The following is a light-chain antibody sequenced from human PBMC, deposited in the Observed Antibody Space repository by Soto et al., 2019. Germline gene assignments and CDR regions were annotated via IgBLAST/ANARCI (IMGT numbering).Light chain of an antibody. CDR2: GAS. CDR3: RQYGSSPPT. CDR1: QSVSTNY. V-gene: IGKV3-20*01. J-gene: IGKJ1*01. Sequence: EIVLTQSPGTLSLSPGERATLSCRASQSVSTNYLAWYQRKPGQAPRLLIYGASSRATDIPHRFSGSGSGTDFTLTITRLEPEDFAVYYCRQYGSSPPTFGQGTKVEVK.